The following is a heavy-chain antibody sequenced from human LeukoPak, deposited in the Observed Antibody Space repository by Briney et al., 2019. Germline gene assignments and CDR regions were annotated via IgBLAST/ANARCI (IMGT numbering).Heavy chain of an antibody. D-gene: IGHD1-26*01. Sequence: GGSLRLPCAASGFTFSSYGMHWVRQAPGKGLEWVAVIWYDGSNKYYADSVKGRFTISRGNSKNTLYLQMNSLRAEDTAVYYCARDDSGSYDYWGQGTLVTVSS. CDR3: ARDDSGSYDY. CDR2: IWYDGSNK. CDR1: GFTFSSYG. V-gene: IGHV3-33*08. J-gene: IGHJ4*02.